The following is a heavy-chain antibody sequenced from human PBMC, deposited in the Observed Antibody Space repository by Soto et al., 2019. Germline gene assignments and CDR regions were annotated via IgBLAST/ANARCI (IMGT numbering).Heavy chain of an antibody. CDR2: ISSDGTEQ. Sequence: GGSLRLSCAASGFTFSHYGIHWVRQAPGKGLEWVAVISSDGTEQYYADSVKGRFTISRDNSKNTLYLQMYSLRTDDTAVYYCAKEIAVADKFDYWGQGSLVTVSS. V-gene: IGHV3-30*18. J-gene: IGHJ4*02. CDR3: AKEIAVADKFDY. D-gene: IGHD6-19*01. CDR1: GFTFSHYG.